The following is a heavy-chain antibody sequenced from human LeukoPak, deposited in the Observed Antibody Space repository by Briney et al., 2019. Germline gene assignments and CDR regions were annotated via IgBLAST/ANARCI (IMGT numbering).Heavy chain of an antibody. CDR3: ARSGESYDILTGYYYYGMDV. CDR2: INSVGSST. V-gene: IGHV3-74*01. CDR1: GFTFSSYW. Sequence: GGSLRLSCAASGFTFSSYWMHWVRQAPGKGLWWVSRINSVGSSTSYADSVKGRFTISRDNAKNTLYLQMNSLRAEDTAVYYCARSGESYDILTGYYYYGMDVWGQGTTVTVSS. J-gene: IGHJ6*02. D-gene: IGHD3-9*01.